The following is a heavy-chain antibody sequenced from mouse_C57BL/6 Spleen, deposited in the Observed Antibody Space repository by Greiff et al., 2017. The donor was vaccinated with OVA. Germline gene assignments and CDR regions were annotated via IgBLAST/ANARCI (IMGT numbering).Heavy chain of an antibody. Sequence: EVKLVESGGGLVQPKGSLKLSCAASGFSFNTYAMNWVRQAPGKGLEWVARIRSKSNNYATYYADSVKDRFTISRDDSESMLYLQMNNLKTEDTAMYYCVREGQLGLYYFDYWGQGTTLTVSS. V-gene: IGHV10-1*01. D-gene: IGHD4-1*02. CDR3: VREGQLGLYYFDY. CDR2: IRSKSNNYAT. J-gene: IGHJ2*01. CDR1: GFSFNTYA.